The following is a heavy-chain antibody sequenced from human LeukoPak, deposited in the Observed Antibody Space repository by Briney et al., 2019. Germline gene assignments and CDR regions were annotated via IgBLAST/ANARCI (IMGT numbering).Heavy chain of an antibody. V-gene: IGHV1-2*02. J-gene: IGHJ4*02. CDR1: GYTFTGYY. D-gene: IGHD2-15*01. Sequence: ASVKVSCKASGYTFTGYYMHWVRQAPGQRLEWMGWINPNRGGTNYAQKFQGRVTMTRDTSISTAYMELSRLRSDDTAVYYCASQPSKLGGDYWGQGTLVTVSS. CDR2: INPNRGGT. CDR3: ASQPSKLGGDY.